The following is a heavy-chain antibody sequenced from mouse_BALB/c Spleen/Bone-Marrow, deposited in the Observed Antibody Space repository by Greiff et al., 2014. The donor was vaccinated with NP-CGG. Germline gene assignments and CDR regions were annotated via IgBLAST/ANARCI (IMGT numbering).Heavy chain of an antibody. CDR3: TRGGGSSYVEFAY. Sequence: VQLQQSGTVLARPGASVKMSCKASGYTFISYWMHWVKQRPGQGLEWIGAIYPGNSDTSYNQKFKGKAKLTAVTSTSTAYMELSSLTNEDSAVYYCTRGGGSSYVEFAYWGQGTLVTVSA. CDR2: IYPGNSDT. J-gene: IGHJ3*01. CDR1: GYTFISYW. V-gene: IGHV1-5*01. D-gene: IGHD1-1*01.